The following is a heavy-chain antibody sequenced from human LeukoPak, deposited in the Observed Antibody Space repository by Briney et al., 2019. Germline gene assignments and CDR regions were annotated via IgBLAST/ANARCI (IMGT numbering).Heavy chain of an antibody. V-gene: IGHV3-23*01. D-gene: IGHD3-10*01. CDR1: GFTFSSYA. Sequence: GGSLRLSCAASGFTFSSYAMSWVRRAPGKGLEWVSAISGSGGSTCYADSVKGRFTISRDNSKNTLYLQMNSLRAEDTAVYYCAKVVWFGESHNWFDPWAREPWSPSPQ. J-gene: IGHJ5*02. CDR2: ISGSGGST. CDR3: AKVVWFGESHNWFDP.